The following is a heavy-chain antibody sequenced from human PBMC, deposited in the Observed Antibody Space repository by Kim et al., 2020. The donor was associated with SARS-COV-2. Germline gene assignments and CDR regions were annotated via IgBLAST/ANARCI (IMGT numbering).Heavy chain of an antibody. V-gene: IGHV3-11*06. J-gene: IGHJ2*01. CDR1: GFTFSDYY. CDR2: ISSSSSYT. CDR3: ARDPRGEWFGELLGVDL. D-gene: IGHD3-10*01. Sequence: GSLRLSCAASGFTFSDYYMSWIRQAPGKGLEWVSYISSSSSYTNYADSVKGRFTISRDNAKNSLYLQMNSLRAEDTAVYYCARDPRGEWFGELLGVDLWGRGTLVTVSS.